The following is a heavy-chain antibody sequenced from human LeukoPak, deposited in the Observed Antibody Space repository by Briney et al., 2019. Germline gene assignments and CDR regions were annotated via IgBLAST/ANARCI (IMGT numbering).Heavy chain of an antibody. CDR3: ARDRAYYYDSSGYYYFDH. V-gene: IGHV3-30*02. D-gene: IGHD3-22*01. J-gene: IGHJ4*02. Sequence: GGSLRLSCAASGFTFSSYGMHWVRQAPGKGLEWVAFIRYDGSNKYYADSVKGRFTISRDNSKNTLYLQMNSLRAEDTAVYYCARDRAYYYDSSGYYYFDHWGQGTLVTVSS. CDR1: GFTFSSYG. CDR2: IRYDGSNK.